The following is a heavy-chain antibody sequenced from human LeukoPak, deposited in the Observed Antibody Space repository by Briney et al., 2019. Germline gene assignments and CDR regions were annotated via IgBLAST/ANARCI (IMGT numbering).Heavy chain of an antibody. D-gene: IGHD2-2*01. J-gene: IGHJ6*02. Sequence: GGSLRLSCAASGFTFRNYAMGWVRQAPGKGLEWVSVISAADGDNTYYADSVKGRFSISRDNSNYTLHLQMNSLRAEDTAVYYCAKDIVVVPAASPEVYYYYGMDVWGQGTTVTVSS. V-gene: IGHV3-23*01. CDR3: AKDIVVVPAASPEVYYYYGMDV. CDR1: GFTFRNYA. CDR2: ISAADGDNT.